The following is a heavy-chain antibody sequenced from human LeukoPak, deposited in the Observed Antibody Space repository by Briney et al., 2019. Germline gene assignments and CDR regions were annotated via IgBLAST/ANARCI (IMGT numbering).Heavy chain of an antibody. CDR1: GFTFSSYA. Sequence: PGGSLRLSCAASGFTFSSYAMHWVRQAPGKGLEWVAVISYDGSNKYYADSVKGRFTISRDNSKNTLYLQMNSLRAEDTAVYYCARELLFASRILPADYYYYGMDVWGQGTTVTVSS. J-gene: IGHJ6*02. CDR2: ISYDGSNK. CDR3: ARELLFASRILPADYYYYGMDV. V-gene: IGHV3-30*14. D-gene: IGHD2-15*01.